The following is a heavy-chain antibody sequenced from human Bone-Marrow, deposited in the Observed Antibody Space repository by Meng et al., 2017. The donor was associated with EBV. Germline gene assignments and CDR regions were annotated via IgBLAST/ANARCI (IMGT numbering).Heavy chain of an antibody. CDR1: GASVSRGTFH. Sequence: QGETQDAGPGLVKPSVSLSLTFTVSGASVSRGTFHWSWIRQPPGKELGWIGYIYDGGTTIYNPSLKSRVTIFLDTSRNQFSLGLRSVTTADTAVYYCAKSSSSTPGVVDSWGQGTLVTVSS. CDR2: IYDGGTT. J-gene: IGHJ4*02. CDR3: AKSSSSTPGVVDS. V-gene: IGHV4-61*01. D-gene: IGHD6-6*01.